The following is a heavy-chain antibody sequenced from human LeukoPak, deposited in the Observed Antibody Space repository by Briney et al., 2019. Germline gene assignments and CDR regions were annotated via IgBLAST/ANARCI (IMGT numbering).Heavy chain of an antibody. CDR2: ISGDGGST. D-gene: IGHD3-10*01. CDR1: GFTFDDYA. Sequence: PGGSLRLSCAASGFTFDDYAMHWVRHAPGMGLEWVSLISGDGGSTYYADSVKGRFTASRDNSKNSLYLHMSSLRTEDTALFYCAKDTIPYGRSYYYMDVWGKGATVTVSS. CDR3: AKDTIPYGRSYYYMDV. J-gene: IGHJ6*03. V-gene: IGHV3-43*02.